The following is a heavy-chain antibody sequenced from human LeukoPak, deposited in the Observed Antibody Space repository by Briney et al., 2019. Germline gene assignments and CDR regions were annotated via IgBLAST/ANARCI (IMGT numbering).Heavy chain of an antibody. V-gene: IGHV3-21*01. CDR2: ISSSSSYI. D-gene: IGHD1-1*01. CDR1: GFTFSSYS. CDR3: ARDARNDGYFDY. Sequence: GGSLRLSCAASGFTFSSYSMNWVRQAPGKGLEWVSSISSSSSYIYYADSVKGQFTISRDNAKNSLYLQMNSLRAEDTAVYYCARDARNDGYFDYWGQGTLVTVSS. J-gene: IGHJ4*02.